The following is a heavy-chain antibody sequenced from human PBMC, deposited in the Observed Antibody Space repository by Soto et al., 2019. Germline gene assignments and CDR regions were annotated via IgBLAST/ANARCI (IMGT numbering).Heavy chain of an antibody. CDR1: GFSLNTGGVG. D-gene: IGHD4-17*01. CDR2: IYWDGER. CDR3: AHTVYGDYYFEY. V-gene: IGHV2-5*02. Sequence: SGPTLVNPTQTLTLSITFSGFSLNTGGVGVGWIRQPPGKGLEWLALIYWDGERRYSPFLKSSLTITKGTSGNQVVLTMTNLDPVDTATYYCAHTVYGDYYFEYWGQGALVTVSS. J-gene: IGHJ4*02.